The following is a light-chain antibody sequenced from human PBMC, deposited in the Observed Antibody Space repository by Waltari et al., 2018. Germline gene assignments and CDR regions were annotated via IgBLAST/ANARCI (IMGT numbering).Light chain of an antibody. J-gene: IGLJ3*02. Sequence: QSALTQPASVSGSPGQSITIFCSGSSSDIGAYNYVSWCQQHPGKAPKVIISEVSNRPSGVADRFSGSKSGNTASLTISGLQGEDEAHYYCSSYTTRDTWVFGGGTKLTVL. CDR2: EVS. CDR3: SSYTTRDTWV. V-gene: IGLV2-14*01. CDR1: SSDIGAYNY.